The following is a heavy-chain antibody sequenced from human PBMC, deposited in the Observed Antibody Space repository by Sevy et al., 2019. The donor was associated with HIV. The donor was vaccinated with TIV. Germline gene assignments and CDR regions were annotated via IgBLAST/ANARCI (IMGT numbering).Heavy chain of an antibody. D-gene: IGHD3-10*01. CDR2: IIPIFGTA. CDR3: ATETRAGWFPLDY. V-gene: IGHV1-69*13. Sequence: ASVKVSCKASGGTFSSYAISWVRQAPGQGLEWMGGIIPIFGTANYAQKFQGRVTITADESTSTAYMELSSLRSEDTAVYYCATETRAGWFPLDYWGQGTLVTVSS. J-gene: IGHJ4*02. CDR1: GGTFSSYA.